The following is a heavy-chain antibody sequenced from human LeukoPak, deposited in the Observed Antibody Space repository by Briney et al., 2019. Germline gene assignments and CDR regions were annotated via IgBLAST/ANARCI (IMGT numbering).Heavy chain of an antibody. D-gene: IGHD3-22*01. J-gene: IGHJ4*02. CDR1: AGSISSYY. CDR3: ARIVSDYYDSSGYYDY. Sequence: SETLSLTCTVSAGSISSYYWSWIRQPPGKGLEWIGYIYYTGSTNYNPSLKSRVTISVDTSKNQFSLKLSSVTAADTAVYYCARIVSDYYDSSGYYDYWGQGTLVTVSS. CDR2: IYYTGST. V-gene: IGHV4-59*08.